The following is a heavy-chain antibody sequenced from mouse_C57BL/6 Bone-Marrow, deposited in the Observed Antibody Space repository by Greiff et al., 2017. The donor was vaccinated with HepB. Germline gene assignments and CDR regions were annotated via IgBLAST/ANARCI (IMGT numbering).Heavy chain of an antibody. Sequence: EVKVVESGGGLVKPGGSLKLSCAASGFTFSSYAMSWVRQTPEKRLEWVATISDGGSYTYYPDNVKGRFTISRDNTKNNLYLQMSHLKSEDTAMYYCARDLRYYGSSLYWYFDVWGTGTTVTVSS. CDR2: ISDGGSYT. V-gene: IGHV5-4*01. CDR1: GFTFSSYA. J-gene: IGHJ1*03. D-gene: IGHD1-1*01. CDR3: ARDLRYYGSSLYWYFDV.